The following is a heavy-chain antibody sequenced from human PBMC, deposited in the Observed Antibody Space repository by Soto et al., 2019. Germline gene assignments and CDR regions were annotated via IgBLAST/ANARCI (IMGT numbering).Heavy chain of an antibody. CDR1: GIIFEAHA. D-gene: IGHD1-26*01. CDR2: IWYGGTT. J-gene: IGHJ6*02. CDR3: VIVRNNADKRLDV. Sequence: QEVLVESGGGVVRPGNSLRLSCVTSGIIFEAHAFHWVRQAPGKGLKWVALIWYGGTTYYEDSVQGRFSISRDNSRKTVFLQMNHLRPDDSGVYYCVIVRNNADKRLDVWGQGTTVSVSS. V-gene: IGHV3-33*01.